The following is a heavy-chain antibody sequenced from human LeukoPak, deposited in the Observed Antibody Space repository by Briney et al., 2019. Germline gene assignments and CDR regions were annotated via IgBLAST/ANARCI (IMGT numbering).Heavy chain of an antibody. CDR1: GFTFSSYG. CDR3: AKGDVVVPADFDY. V-gene: IGHV3-23*01. J-gene: IGHJ4*02. CDR2: ISGSGGST. Sequence: GGTLRLSCAASGFTFSSYGMSWVRQAPGKGLEWVSAISGSGGSTYYADSVKGRFTISRDNSKNTLYLQMNSLRAEDTAVYYCAKGDVVVPADFDYWGQGTLVTVSS. D-gene: IGHD2-2*01.